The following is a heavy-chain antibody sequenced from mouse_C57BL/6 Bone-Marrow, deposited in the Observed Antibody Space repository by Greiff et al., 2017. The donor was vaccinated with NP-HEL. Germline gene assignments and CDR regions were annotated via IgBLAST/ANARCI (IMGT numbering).Heavy chain of an antibody. V-gene: IGHV5-6*01. Sequence: EVKLVESGGDLVKPGGSLKLSCAASGFTFSSYGMSWVRQTPDKRLEWVATISSGGSYTYYPDSVKGRFTISRDNAKNTLYLQISSLKSEYTSIYYCARHYYSNYFDYWGQGTTLTVSS. CDR3: ARHYYSNYFDY. CDR1: GFTFSSYG. D-gene: IGHD2-5*01. CDR2: ISSGGSYT. J-gene: IGHJ2*01.